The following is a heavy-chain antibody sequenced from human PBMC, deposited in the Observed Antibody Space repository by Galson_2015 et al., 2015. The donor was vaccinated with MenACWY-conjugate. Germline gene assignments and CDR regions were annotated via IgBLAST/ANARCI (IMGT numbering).Heavy chain of an antibody. D-gene: IGHD2-15*01. CDR3: SRTGATPGDY. V-gene: IGHV2-5*02. J-gene: IGHJ4*02. CDR2: IYWDDDK. Sequence: ALVKPTQTLTLTCTFSGFSLSTSGVGVGWIRQPPGKALEWLALIYWDDDKRHSPSLRSRLTITKDTSKNHVVLTMTNMDPVDTATYYCSRTGATPGDYWGQGTLVTVSS. CDR1: GFSLSTSGVG.